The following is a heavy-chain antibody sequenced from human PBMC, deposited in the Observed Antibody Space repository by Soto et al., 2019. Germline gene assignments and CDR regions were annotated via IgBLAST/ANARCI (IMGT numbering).Heavy chain of an antibody. CDR1: GGTYNSYY. Sequence: SETLSLTCAVYGGTYNSYYWNWIRQSPGKGLEWIGDINYSGGTNYNPSLKSRVTISVDTSKNQFSLQLDSVTAADTAVYYCAKSYSGPFDPWGQGALVTVSS. CDR2: INYSGGT. V-gene: IGHV4-34*08. D-gene: IGHD6-25*01. CDR3: AKSYSGPFDP. J-gene: IGHJ5*02.